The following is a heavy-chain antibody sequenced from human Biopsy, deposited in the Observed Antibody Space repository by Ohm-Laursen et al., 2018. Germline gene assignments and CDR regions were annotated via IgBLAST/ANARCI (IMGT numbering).Heavy chain of an antibody. CDR1: GFTFDDHV. V-gene: IGHV3-9*01. Sequence: SLRSSCSPFGFTFDDHVFHGVRQAPGKGLEWVSGISWDGGSEGYADSVKGRFTISRDNAKNSLFLQMNSLTTEDTALYYCVRGYSSSWSGYLDHWGQGTLVTVSS. J-gene: IGHJ4*02. D-gene: IGHD3-3*01. CDR3: VRGYSSSWSGYLDH. CDR2: ISWDGGSE.